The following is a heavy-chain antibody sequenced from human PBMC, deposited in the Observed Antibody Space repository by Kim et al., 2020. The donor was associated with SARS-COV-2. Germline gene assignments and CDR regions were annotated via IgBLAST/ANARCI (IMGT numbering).Heavy chain of an antibody. CDR2: IYYSGST. J-gene: IGHJ4*02. CDR1: GGSISSSSYY. D-gene: IGHD6-13*01. V-gene: IGHV4-39*01. CDR3: ARRGGYSSSPIGYFDY. Sequence: SETLSLTCTVSGGSISSSSYYWGWIRQPPGKGLEWIGSIYYSGSTYYNPSLKSRVNISVDTSKNQFSLKLSSVTAADTAVYYCARRGGYSSSPIGYFDYWGQGTLVTVSS.